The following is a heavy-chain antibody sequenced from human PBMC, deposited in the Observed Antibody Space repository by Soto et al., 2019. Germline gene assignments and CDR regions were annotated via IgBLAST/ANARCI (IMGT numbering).Heavy chain of an antibody. CDR1: GYTLTELF. CDR2: FDPEDGET. D-gene: IGHD4-17*01. V-gene: IGHV1-24*01. Sequence: GASVKVSCKGFGYTLTELFMHWVRQAPGKGLEWMGGFDPEDGETIYAQKFQGRVTMTEDTSTDTAYMELSSLRSEDTAVYYCARSHDYGDYVNAFDIWGQGTMVTVSS. CDR3: ARSHDYGDYVNAFDI. J-gene: IGHJ3*02.